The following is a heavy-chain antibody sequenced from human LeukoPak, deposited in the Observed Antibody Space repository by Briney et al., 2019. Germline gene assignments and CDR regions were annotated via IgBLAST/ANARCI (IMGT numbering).Heavy chain of an antibody. CDR1: GFTFSSYA. CDR2: ISGSGGST. D-gene: IGHD3-22*01. CDR3: AKNQYYYDSAADY. J-gene: IGHJ4*02. V-gene: IGHV3-23*01. Sequence: PGGSLRLSCAASGFTFSSYAMSWVRQAPGKGLEWVSAISGSGGSTYYADSVKGRFTISRDNSKKTLYLQMNSLRAEDTAVYYCAKNQYYYDSAADYWGQGTLVTVSS.